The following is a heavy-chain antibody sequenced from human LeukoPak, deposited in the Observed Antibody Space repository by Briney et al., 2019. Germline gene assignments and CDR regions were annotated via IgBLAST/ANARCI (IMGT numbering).Heavy chain of an antibody. D-gene: IGHD3-22*01. CDR3: AKNYYDSSGYYPSFEVYYYGMDV. CDR2: IIPILGIA. V-gene: IGHV1-69*04. CDR1: GGTFSSYA. J-gene: IGHJ6*02. Sequence: EASVKVSCKASGGTFSSYAISWVRQAPGQGLEWMGRIIPILGIANYAQKFQGRVTITADKSTSTAYMELSSPRSEDTAVYYCAKNYYDSSGYYPSFEVYYYGMDVWGQGTTVTVSS.